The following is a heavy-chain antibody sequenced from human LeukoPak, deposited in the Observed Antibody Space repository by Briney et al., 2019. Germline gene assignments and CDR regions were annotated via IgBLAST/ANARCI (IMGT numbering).Heavy chain of an antibody. CDR2: IYHSGTT. J-gene: IGHJ4*02. V-gene: IGHV4-4*02. CDR3: ARLTKGDSGSNFDY. Sequence: PSETLSLTCAVSGGSISSSNWWSWVRQPPGKGLEWIGEIYHSGTTNYNPSLKNRVSISVDKSKNQFSLKLSSVTAADTAVYYCARLTKGDSGSNFDYWGQGTLVTVSS. CDR1: GGSISSSNW. D-gene: IGHD2-21*02.